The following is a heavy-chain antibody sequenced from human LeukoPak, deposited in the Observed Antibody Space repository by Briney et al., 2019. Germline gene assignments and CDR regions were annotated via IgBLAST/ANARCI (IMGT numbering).Heavy chain of an antibody. V-gene: IGHV3-23*01. J-gene: IGHJ5*02. Sequence: PGGSLRLSCAASGFTFSSYAMGWVRQAPGKGLEWVSAISGSGGSTYYADSVKGRFTISRDNSKNTLYLQMNSLRAEDTAVYYCAKLLIWFGELGEQFDPWGQGTLVTVSS. CDR3: AKLLIWFGELGEQFDP. CDR1: GFTFSSYA. D-gene: IGHD3-10*01. CDR2: ISGSGGST.